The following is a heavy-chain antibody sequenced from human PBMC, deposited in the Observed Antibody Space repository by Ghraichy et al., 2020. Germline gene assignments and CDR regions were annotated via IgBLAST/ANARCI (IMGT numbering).Heavy chain of an antibody. CDR2: ISNDGVNT. Sequence: GGSLRLSCEASGFTFNTYAMSWVRLTPGKGLEWVSTISNDGVNTYYADSAKGRFSISRDDSKNTPYLQMNSLRADDTAVYYCAKAGEYSHGRFDCWGQGSLVAVSS. CDR1: GFTFNTYA. CDR3: AKAGEYSHGRFDC. J-gene: IGHJ4*02. D-gene: IGHD5-18*01. V-gene: IGHV3-23*01.